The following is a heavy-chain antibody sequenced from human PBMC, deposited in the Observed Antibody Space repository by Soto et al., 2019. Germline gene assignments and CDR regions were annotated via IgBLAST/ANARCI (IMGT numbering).Heavy chain of an antibody. D-gene: IGHD2-15*01. CDR3: ARVPAGGPEIVVVAGVGAIYYNYYYRDV. CDR2: MNPNSGNT. CDR1: GYTFTSYD. Sequence: VASLKVSCKASGYTFTSYDINWVRQATGQGLEWMGWMNPNSGNTGYAQKFQGRVTMTRNTSISTAYMELSSLRSEDTAVYYCARVPAGGPEIVVVAGVGAIYYNYYYRDVWGKGTTVTV. V-gene: IGHV1-8*01. J-gene: IGHJ6*03.